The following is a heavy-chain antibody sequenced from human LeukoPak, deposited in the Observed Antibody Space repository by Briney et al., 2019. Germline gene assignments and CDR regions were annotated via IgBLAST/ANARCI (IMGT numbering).Heavy chain of an antibody. CDR1: GYSFTSYW. V-gene: IGHV5-51*01. CDR2: IYPGDSDT. CDR3: ARSITMVRGVITQADY. J-gene: IGHJ4*02. D-gene: IGHD3-10*01. Sequence: GESLKISCKGSGYSFTSYWIGWVRQMPGKGLEWMGIIYPGDSDTRYSPSFQGQVTISADKSISTAYLQWSSLKASDTAMYYCARSITMVRGVITQADYWGQGTLVTVSS.